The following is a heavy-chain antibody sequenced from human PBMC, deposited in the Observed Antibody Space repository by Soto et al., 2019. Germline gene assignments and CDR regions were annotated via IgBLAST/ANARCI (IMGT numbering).Heavy chain of an antibody. D-gene: IGHD4-17*01. Sequence: GGSLRLSCAASGFTFRDYHISWVRQAPGKGLEWVSTINDGGTDTYYADSVRGRFTISRDNSKNTLYLQMSSLRAEDTAVYYCARSAPALVTETTKCQGLDVWGQGTTVTVSS. CDR1: GFTFRDYH. V-gene: IGHV3-23*01. J-gene: IGHJ6*02. CDR2: INDGGTDT. CDR3: ARSAPALVTETTKCQGLDV.